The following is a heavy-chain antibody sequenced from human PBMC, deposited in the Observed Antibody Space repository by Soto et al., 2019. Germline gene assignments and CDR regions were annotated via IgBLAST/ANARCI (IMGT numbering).Heavy chain of an antibody. D-gene: IGHD5-12*01. CDR1: GFSLSTRGVA. V-gene: IGHV2-5*02. Sequence: QITLKESGPTLVKPTQTLTLTCTFSGFSLSTRGVAVGWFRQPPGKALEWLALIYWDEDKWYSPSLKSRLTITDATSKNQVVLTTTNMDPVDTATYYCAHRPRGYAYYFDYWGQGTLVTVSS. CDR2: IYWDEDK. J-gene: IGHJ4*02. CDR3: AHRPRGYAYYFDY.